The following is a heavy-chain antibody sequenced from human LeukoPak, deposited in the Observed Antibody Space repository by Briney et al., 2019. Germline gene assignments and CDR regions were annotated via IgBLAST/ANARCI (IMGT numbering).Heavy chain of an antibody. J-gene: IGHJ4*02. CDR1: GGSISSSSYY. D-gene: IGHD4/OR15-4a*01. CDR2: IYYSGST. Sequence: SETLSLTCTVSGGSISSSSYYWGWLRHPPGKGLEWIGSIYYSGSTYYNPSLKSRVTISVDTSKNQFSLKLSSVTAADTAVYYCATATSYGGIDYWGQGTLVTVSS. CDR3: ATATSYGGIDY. V-gene: IGHV4-39*01.